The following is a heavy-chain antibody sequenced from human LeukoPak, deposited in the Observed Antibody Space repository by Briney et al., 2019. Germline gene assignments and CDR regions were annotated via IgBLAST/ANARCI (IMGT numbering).Heavy chain of an antibody. D-gene: IGHD4-17*01. CDR2: ITSTSSYR. CDR1: GFTFSSYA. Sequence: SGGSLRLSCAASGFTFSSYAMSWVRQAPGKGLDWVSSITSTSSYRYYADSVKGRFTISRENAKKSLYLQMNSLRAEDTAVYYCARAGDYDYWGQGTLVTVSS. J-gene: IGHJ4*02. CDR3: ARAGDYDY. V-gene: IGHV3-21*01.